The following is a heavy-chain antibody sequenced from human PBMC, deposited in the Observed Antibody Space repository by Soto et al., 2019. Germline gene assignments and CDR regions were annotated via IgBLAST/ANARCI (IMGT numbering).Heavy chain of an antibody. V-gene: IGHV3-30-3*01. CDR2: ISYDGSNK. D-gene: IGHD2-2*01. CDR1: GFTFSSYA. CDR3: ARDRGGYCSSTSCSLGGMDV. J-gene: IGHJ6*02. Sequence: QVQLVESGGGVVQPGRSLRLSCAASGFTFSSYAMHWVRQAPGKGLEWVAVISYDGSNKYYADSVKGRFTISRDNSKNTLYLQMNSLRAEDTAVYYCARDRGGYCSSTSCSLGGMDVWGQGTTVTVSS.